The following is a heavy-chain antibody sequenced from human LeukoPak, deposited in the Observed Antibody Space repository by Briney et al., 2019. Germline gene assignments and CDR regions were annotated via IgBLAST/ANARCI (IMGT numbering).Heavy chain of an antibody. V-gene: IGHV4-31*03. J-gene: IGHJ4*02. CDR3: AREKAGSTSSIDY. CDR2: IYYSGST. CDR1: GGSISSRSYY. D-gene: IGHD2-2*01. Sequence: PSETLSLTCTVSGGSISSRSYYWSWIRQHPGPGLEWIGYIYYSGSTYYNPSLKSRVIISVDTSKNQFSLKLSSVTAADTAVYYCAREKAGSTSSIDYWGQGTLVTVSS.